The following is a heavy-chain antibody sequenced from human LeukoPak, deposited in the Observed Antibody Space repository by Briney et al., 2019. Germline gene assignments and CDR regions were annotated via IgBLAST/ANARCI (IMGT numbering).Heavy chain of an antibody. J-gene: IGHJ6*03. CDR2: MNPNSGNT. D-gene: IGHD1-26*01. V-gene: IGHV1-8*01. Sequence: ASVKVSCKASGYTFSSYDINWVRQATGQGLEWMGWMNPNSGNTGYAQKFQGRVTMTRNPSISTAYMELSSLTSEDTAVYYCAGEGLIVEHYYYYYYMDVWGKGTTVTVSS. CDR3: AGEGLIVEHYYYYYYMDV. CDR1: GYTFSSYD.